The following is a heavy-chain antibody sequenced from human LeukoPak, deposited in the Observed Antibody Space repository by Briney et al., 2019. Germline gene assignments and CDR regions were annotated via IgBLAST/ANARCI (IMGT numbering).Heavy chain of an antibody. D-gene: IGHD6-13*01. CDR2: INHSGST. J-gene: IGHJ4*02. CDR3: ARGKDSSSWYFMYYFDY. V-gene: IGHV4-34*01. Sequence: SETLSLTCAVYGGSFSGYYWSWIRQPPGKGLEWIGEINHSGSTNYNPSLKSRVTISVGTSKNQFSLKLSSVTAADTAVYYCARGKDSSSWYFMYYFDYWGQGTLVTVSS. CDR1: GGSFSGYY.